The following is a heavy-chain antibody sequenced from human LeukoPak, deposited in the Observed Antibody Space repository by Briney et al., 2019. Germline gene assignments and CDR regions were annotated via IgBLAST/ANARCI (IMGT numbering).Heavy chain of an antibody. V-gene: IGHV3-21*06. J-gene: IGHJ4*02. Sequence: GGSLRLSCAASGFTFSSYSMNWVRQAPGKGREWVSSISSSSSYIYYADSVKGRFTISRDNAKTSLYLQMDSLRAEDTVVYWCARGPTNGQAFDYWGQGTLVSVSS. D-gene: IGHD2-8*01. CDR2: ISSSSSYI. CDR3: ARGPTNGQAFDY. CDR1: GFTFSSYS.